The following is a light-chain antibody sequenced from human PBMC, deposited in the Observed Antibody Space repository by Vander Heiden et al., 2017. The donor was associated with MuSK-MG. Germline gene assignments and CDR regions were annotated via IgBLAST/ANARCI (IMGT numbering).Light chain of an antibody. CDR1: QSVSSY. Sequence: EIVVTQSPATLSVSPGERVTLSCRASQSVSSYLAWYQQRPGQAPRLLIYGASTRATGIPARFSGSGCGTEFTLTISSLQSEDFGLYYCQQYNNWPPGTFGQGTKVEIK. J-gene: IGKJ1*01. V-gene: IGKV3-15*01. CDR3: QQYNNWPPGT. CDR2: GAS.